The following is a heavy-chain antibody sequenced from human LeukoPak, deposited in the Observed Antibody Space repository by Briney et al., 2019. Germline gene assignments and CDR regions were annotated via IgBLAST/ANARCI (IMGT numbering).Heavy chain of an antibody. Sequence: SETLSLPCSVSDDSLNSYYWNWIRRPPGKGLEWIGYIYYHGNTNYSPSLKSRVTISVDTSKNLFSLKVSSVPAADTAVYYCARGVLGYCSGGSCYQWFDPWGQGTLVTVSS. CDR2: IYYHGNT. CDR3: ARGVLGYCSGGSCYQWFDP. J-gene: IGHJ5*02. CDR1: DDSLNSYY. V-gene: IGHV4-59*01. D-gene: IGHD2-15*01.